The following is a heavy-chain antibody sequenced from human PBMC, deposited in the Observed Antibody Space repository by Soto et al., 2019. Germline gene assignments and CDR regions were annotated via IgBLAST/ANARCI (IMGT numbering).Heavy chain of an antibody. Sequence: QVQLVQSGAEVKPPGASVKVSCKASGYTFTGHYMHWVRQVSGKRLEFLGWLKTDNGGTYYAPKFQGRVTFPRDTSTSTAYMELSGLHSDDAAVYFCARDLCPLGSGSPRPLYGMDLWGQGTTVAVSS. J-gene: IGHJ6*02. CDR3: ARDLCPLGSGSPRPLYGMDL. CDR2: LKTDNGGT. D-gene: IGHD3-10*01. CDR1: GYTFTGHY. V-gene: IGHV1-2*02.